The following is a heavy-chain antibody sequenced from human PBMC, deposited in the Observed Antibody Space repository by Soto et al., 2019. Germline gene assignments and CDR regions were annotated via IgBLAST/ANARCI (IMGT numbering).Heavy chain of an antibody. V-gene: IGHV4-61*01. CDR3: ASSFNPEVIDY. D-gene: IGHD3-22*01. J-gene: IGHJ4*02. Sequence: QVQLQESGPGLVKPSETLSLTCTVSGGSVSSGSYYWSWIRQPPGKGLEWIGYIYYSGSTNYNPSLKSRVTISVDTSKNQFSLKLSSVTAADTAVYYCASSFNPEVIDYWGQGTLVTVSS. CDR2: IYYSGST. CDR1: GGSVSSGSYY.